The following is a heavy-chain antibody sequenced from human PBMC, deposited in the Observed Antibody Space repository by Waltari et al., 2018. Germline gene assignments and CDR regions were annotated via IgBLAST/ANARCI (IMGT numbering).Heavy chain of an antibody. CDR1: GGSVSSGRSY. J-gene: IGHJ4*02. Sequence: QVQLQESGPGLVKPSETLSLTCPVSGGSVSSGRSYWSWIRQPPGKGLERIGYIYYSGRTNYNPSLKSRVTISVDTSKNQFSLKLSSVTAADTAVYYCARLGGWGSIFDYWGQGTLVTVSS. CDR3: ARLGGWGSIFDY. CDR2: IYYSGRT. D-gene: IGHD3-16*01. V-gene: IGHV4-61*01.